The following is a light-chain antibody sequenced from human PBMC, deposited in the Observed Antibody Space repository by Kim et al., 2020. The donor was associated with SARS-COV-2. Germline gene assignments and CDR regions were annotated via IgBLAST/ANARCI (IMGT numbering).Light chain of an antibody. J-gene: IGKJ2*03. V-gene: IGKV1-33*01. CDR1: EDINNF. CDR2: DAS. Sequence: DMQMTQSPSSLSASVGDRVTITWQASEDINNFLTWYQQRPGKAPKILIYDASFLGTGVPSRFSGRGSGTHFSLTINGLQPEDSATYYCQQFDVVPYSFGLGTKLEI. CDR3: QQFDVVPYS.